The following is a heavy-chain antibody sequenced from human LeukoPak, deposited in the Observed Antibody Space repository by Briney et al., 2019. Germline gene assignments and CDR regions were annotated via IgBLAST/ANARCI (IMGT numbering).Heavy chain of an antibody. Sequence: PGRSLRLSCAAAGFTYSTYWMHWVRQVPGKGLVWVSPINTEGSRTKYTNSVKGRFTISRNNSKEMVFLQMNSLRVEDTAVYYCVRDDAAAGIIFDYWGQGTLVTISS. V-gene: IGHV3-74*03. CDR1: GFTYSTYW. CDR2: INTEGSRT. D-gene: IGHD6-13*01. J-gene: IGHJ4*02. CDR3: VRDDAAAGIIFDY.